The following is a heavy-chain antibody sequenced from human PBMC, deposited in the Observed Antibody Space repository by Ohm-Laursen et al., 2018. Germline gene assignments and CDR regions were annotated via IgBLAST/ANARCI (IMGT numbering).Heavy chain of an antibody. CDR3: ARGGLESSGYYYGRDAFDI. Sequence: TLSLTCTVSGGSISSGGYYWSWIRQHPGKGLEWIGYIYYSGSTYYNPSLKSLVTISVDTSKNQFSLKLSSVTAADTAVYYCARGGLESSGYYYGRDAFDIWGQGTMVTVSS. V-gene: IGHV4-31*01. CDR2: IYYSGST. CDR1: GGSISSGGYY. J-gene: IGHJ3*02. D-gene: IGHD3-22*01.